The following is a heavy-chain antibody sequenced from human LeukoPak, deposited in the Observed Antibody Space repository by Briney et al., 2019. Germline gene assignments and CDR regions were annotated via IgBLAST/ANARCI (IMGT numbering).Heavy chain of an antibody. D-gene: IGHD6-19*01. Sequence: GESLQISCQGSGYRFTRYWIGWGRPMPGKGVEWMGIIYPGDSDTRYSPSFQGQDTISADKSISTAYLQWSSLKASNTAMYYCARRRAVAGTYYGMDVWGQGTTVTVSS. V-gene: IGHV5-51*01. CDR3: ARRRAVAGTYYGMDV. CDR2: IYPGDSDT. J-gene: IGHJ6*02. CDR1: GYRFTRYW.